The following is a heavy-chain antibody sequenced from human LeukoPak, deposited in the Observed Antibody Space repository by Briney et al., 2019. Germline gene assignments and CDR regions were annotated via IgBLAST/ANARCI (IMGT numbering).Heavy chain of an antibody. V-gene: IGHV1-69*06. CDR1: GGTFSSYA. CDR3: ARDGGYAVDYFDY. D-gene: IGHD5-12*01. CDR2: IIPIFGTA. J-gene: IGHJ4*02. Sequence: SVKVSCKASGGTFSSYAISCVRQAPGQGLEWMGGIIPIFGTANYAQKFQGRVTITADKSTSTAYMELSSLRSEDAAVYYCARDGGYAVDYFDYWGQGTLVTVSS.